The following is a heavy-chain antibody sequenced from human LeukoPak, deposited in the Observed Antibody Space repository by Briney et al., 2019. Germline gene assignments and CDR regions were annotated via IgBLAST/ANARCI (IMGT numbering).Heavy chain of an antibody. D-gene: IGHD3-10*01. CDR2: ISGSGGST. V-gene: IGHV3-23*01. CDR3: ATLPGVGMDV. J-gene: IGHJ6*02. Sequence: GGSLRLSCAASEFIFSSYAMSWVRQAPGKGLEWVSAISGSGGSTYYADSVKGRFTISRDNSKNTLYLQMKSLRAEDTAVYYCATLPGVGMDVWGQGTTVTVSS. CDR1: EFIFSSYA.